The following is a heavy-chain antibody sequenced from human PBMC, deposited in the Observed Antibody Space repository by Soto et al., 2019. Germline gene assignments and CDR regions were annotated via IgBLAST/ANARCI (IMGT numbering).Heavy chain of an antibody. CDR2: MNPNSGNT. Sequence: GASVKVSCKASGYTFTSYDINWVRQATGQGLEWMGWMNPNSGNTGYAQKFQGRVTMTRNTSISTAYMELSSLRSEDTAVYYCARGGYYDFWSGYSPNLPTYYYYMDVWGKGTTVTVSS. V-gene: IGHV1-8*01. D-gene: IGHD3-3*01. CDR1: GYTFTSYD. J-gene: IGHJ6*03. CDR3: ARGGYYDFWSGYSPNLPTYYYYMDV.